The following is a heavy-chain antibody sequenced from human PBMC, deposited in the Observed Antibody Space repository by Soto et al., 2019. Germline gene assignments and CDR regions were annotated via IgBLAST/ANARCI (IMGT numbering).Heavy chain of an antibody. V-gene: IGHV3-30-3*01. CDR3: ASGYSGYDSNFDFDY. CDR2: ISYDGSNK. D-gene: IGHD5-12*01. CDR1: GFTFSSYA. Sequence: GGSLRLSCAASGFTFSSYAMHWVRQARGKGLEWVAVISYDGSNKYYADSVKGRFTISRDNSKNTLYLQTNSLRAEDTAVYYCASGYSGYDSNFDFDYWGQGTLVTVS. J-gene: IGHJ4*02.